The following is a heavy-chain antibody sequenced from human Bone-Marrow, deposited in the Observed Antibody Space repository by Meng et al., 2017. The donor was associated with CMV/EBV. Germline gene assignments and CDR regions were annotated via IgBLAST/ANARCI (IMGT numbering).Heavy chain of an antibody. D-gene: IGHD1-26*01. CDR3: ARGGGSYRVDDY. J-gene: IGHJ4*02. V-gene: IGHV1-3*02. CDR2: SNAGNGNT. Sequence: ASVKVSCKASGYTFTSYAMHWVRQAPGQRLEWMGWSNAGNGNTKYSQEFQGRVTITRDTSASTAYMELRSLRSDDTAVYYCARGGGSYRVDDYWGQGNLVTFYS. CDR1: GYTFTSYA.